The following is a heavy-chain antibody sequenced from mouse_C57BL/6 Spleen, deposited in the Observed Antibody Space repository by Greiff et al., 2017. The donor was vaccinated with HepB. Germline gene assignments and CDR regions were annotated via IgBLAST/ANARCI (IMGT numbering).Heavy chain of an antibody. CDR2: IHPNSGST. Sequence: QVQLQQPGAELVKPGASVKLSCKASGYTFTSYWMHWVKQRPGQGLEWIGMIHPNSGSTNYNEKFKSKATLAVDKSSSTAYMQLSNLTSEDSAVYYCATEWTLNYFDYWGQGTTLTVSS. V-gene: IGHV1-64*01. CDR3: ATEWTLNYFDY. J-gene: IGHJ2*01. CDR1: GYTFTSYW.